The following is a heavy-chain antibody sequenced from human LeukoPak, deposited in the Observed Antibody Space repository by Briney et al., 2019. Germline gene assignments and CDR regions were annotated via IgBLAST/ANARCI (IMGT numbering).Heavy chain of an antibody. CDR3: VAWELLSHFDY. CDR1: GGSISSGSYY. Sequence: SETLSLTCTVSGGSISSGSYYWSWIRQPAGKGLEWIGRIYTSGSTNYNPSLKSRVTISVDTSKNQFSLKLSSVTAADTAVYYCVAWELLSHFDYWGQGTLVTVSS. V-gene: IGHV4-61*02. J-gene: IGHJ4*02. D-gene: IGHD1-26*01. CDR2: IYTSGST.